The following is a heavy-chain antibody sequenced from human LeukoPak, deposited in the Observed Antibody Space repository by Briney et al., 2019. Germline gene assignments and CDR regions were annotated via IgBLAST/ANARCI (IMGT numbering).Heavy chain of an antibody. V-gene: IGHV3-21*01. CDR2: ISSSSSYI. Sequence: PGRSLRLSCAASGFTFNNYPMHWVRQAPGKGLEWVSSISSSSSYIYYADSVKGRFTISRDNAKNSLYLQMNSLRAEDTAVYYCARDRGYSYGPFDYWGQGTLVTVSS. CDR1: GFTFNNYP. CDR3: ARDRGYSYGPFDY. D-gene: IGHD5-18*01. J-gene: IGHJ4*02.